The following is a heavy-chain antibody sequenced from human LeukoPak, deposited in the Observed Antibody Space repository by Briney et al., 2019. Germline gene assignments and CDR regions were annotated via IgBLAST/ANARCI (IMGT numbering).Heavy chain of an antibody. CDR1: GYSFTSYW. CDR2: IYPGDSDT. J-gene: IGHJ6*03. CDR3: ARQSRDYYGSGGSSYYMDV. Sequence: GESLKISCKGSGYSFTSYWIGWVRPMPGKGLEWMGIIYPGDSDTRYSPSFQGQVTISADKSISTAYLQWSSLKASDTAMYYCARQSRDYYGSGGSSYYMDVWGKGTTVTVSS. D-gene: IGHD3-10*01. V-gene: IGHV5-51*01.